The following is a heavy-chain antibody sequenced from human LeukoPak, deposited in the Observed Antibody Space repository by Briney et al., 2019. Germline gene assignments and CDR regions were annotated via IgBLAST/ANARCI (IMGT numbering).Heavy chain of an antibody. CDR2: INHSGST. CDR3: ARGGGHDYGDYGPYYYYGMDV. D-gene: IGHD4-17*01. CDR1: GGSFSGYY. J-gene: IGHJ6*02. Sequence: PSETLSLTCAVYGGSFSGYYWSWIRQPPGKGLEWIGEINHSGSTNYNPSLKSRVTISVDTSKNQFSLKLSSVTPEDTAVYYCARGGGHDYGDYGPYYYYGMDVWGQGTTVTVSS. V-gene: IGHV4-34*01.